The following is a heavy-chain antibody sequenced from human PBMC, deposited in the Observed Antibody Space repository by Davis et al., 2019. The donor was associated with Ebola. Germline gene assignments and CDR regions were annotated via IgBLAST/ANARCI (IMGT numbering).Heavy chain of an antibody. J-gene: IGHJ6*02. Sequence: ASVKVSCKASGYTFTSYYMHWVRQAPGQGLEWMGIINPSGGSTSYAQKFQGRVTMTRDTSTHTVYMELSSLRSEDTAVYYCAREDIVVVVAATRYYYYGMDVWGQGTTVTVSS. V-gene: IGHV1-46*01. D-gene: IGHD2-15*01. CDR2: INPSGGST. CDR3: AREDIVVVVAATRYYYYGMDV. CDR1: GYTFTSYY.